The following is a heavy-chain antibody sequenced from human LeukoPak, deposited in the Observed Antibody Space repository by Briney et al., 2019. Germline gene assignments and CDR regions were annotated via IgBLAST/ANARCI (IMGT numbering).Heavy chain of an antibody. J-gene: IGHJ4*02. CDR2: ISYDGNDK. Sequence: GGSLRLSCAASGFTFSTYGMHWVRQAPGKGLEWVAIISYDGNDKDYADSVRGRFTISRDNSKNTLYLQMNSLRGEDTAVYYCAKSTAPAGYYLDYWGQGILVTISS. D-gene: IGHD2-2*01. CDR3: AKSTAPAGYYLDY. V-gene: IGHV3-30*18. CDR1: GFTFSTYG.